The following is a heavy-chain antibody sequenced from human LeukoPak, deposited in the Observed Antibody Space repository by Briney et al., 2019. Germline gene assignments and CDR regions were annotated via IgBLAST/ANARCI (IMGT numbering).Heavy chain of an antibody. CDR1: GGSISSGSYY. D-gene: IGHD3-10*01. CDR3: AREWGITMVRGGSNWFDP. Sequence: PSETLSLTCTVSGGSISSGSYYWSWIRQPAGKGLEWIGRIYTSGSTNYNPSLKSRVTISVDTSKNQFSLKLSSVTAADTAVYYCAREWGITMVRGGSNWFDPWGQGTLVTVSS. J-gene: IGHJ5*02. V-gene: IGHV4-61*02. CDR2: IYTSGST.